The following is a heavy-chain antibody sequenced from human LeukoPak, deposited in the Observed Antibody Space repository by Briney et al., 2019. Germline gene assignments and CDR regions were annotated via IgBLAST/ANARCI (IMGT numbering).Heavy chain of an antibody. CDR2: IYYSGSS. J-gene: IGHJ3*02. CDR1: GVSISSDY. Sequence: PSETLSLTCTVSGVSISSDYWSWIRLPPGKGLEWIGYIYYSGSSNYNPSLKSRVTMSVDTSKNQFSLKLSSVTAADTAVYYCARYYDSSGYYYIDAFDIWGQGTMVTVSS. V-gene: IGHV4-59*08. CDR3: ARYYDSSGYYYIDAFDI. D-gene: IGHD3-22*01.